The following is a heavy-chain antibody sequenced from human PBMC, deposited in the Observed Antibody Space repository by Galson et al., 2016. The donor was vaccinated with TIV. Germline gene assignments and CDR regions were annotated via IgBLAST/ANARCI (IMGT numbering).Heavy chain of an antibody. D-gene: IGHD3-16*01. J-gene: IGHJ6*03. CDR2: INPKSGST. Sequence: SVKVSCKASGDTFSGYYIYWVRQAPGKGLEWMGWINPKSGSTKYAQRFQGRDTMTRDTSISTAYMEVSWLRPDDTAVFYCARVVTGGYVDVWGKGTTVTVS. CDR3: ARVVTGGYVDV. CDR1: GDTFSGYY. V-gene: IGHV1-2*02.